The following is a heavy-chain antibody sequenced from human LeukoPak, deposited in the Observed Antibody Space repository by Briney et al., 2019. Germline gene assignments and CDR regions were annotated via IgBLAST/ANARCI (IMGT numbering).Heavy chain of an antibody. V-gene: IGHV6-1*01. D-gene: IGHD2/OR15-2a*01. CDR3: ARMVGNSPDY. CDR1: GDSVSSNSAA. CDR2: TYYRSKWST. J-gene: IGHJ4*02. Sequence: SQALSLTCAISGDSVSSNSAAWNWIRQSPSRGLEWLGRTYYRSKWSTDYAVFVKSRITINPDTSKNQFSLHLKSVTPEDTAVYYCARMVGNSPDYWGKGTLVTVSS.